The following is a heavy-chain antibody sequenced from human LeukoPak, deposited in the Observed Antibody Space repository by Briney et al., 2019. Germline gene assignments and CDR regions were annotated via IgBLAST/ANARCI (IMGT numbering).Heavy chain of an antibody. D-gene: IGHD1-26*01. J-gene: IGHJ6*03. CDR2: IIPIFVTA. Sequence: GSSVKVSCKASGGTFISYAISWVRQAPGQGLEWMGGIIPIFVTANYAQKFQGRVTMTRNTSIRTAYMELSSLRSEDTAVYYCARGKSPRPWIQIYSGSYRPQRHYYYMDVWGKGTTVTISS. V-gene: IGHV1-69*05. CDR1: GGTFISYA. CDR3: ARGKSPRPWIQIYSGSYRPQRHYYYMDV.